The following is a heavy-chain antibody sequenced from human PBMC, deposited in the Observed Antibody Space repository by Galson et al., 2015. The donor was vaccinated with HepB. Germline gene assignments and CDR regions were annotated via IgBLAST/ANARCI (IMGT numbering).Heavy chain of an antibody. CDR3: ARRYCSGGSCGRYFDY. CDR2: IKQDGSEK. V-gene: IGHV3-7*03. CDR1: GLTFSSYW. Sequence: SLRLSCAASGLTFSSYWLSWVRQAPGKGLEWVADIKQDGSEKYYVDSVKGRFIISRDNAKNSLYLQMNFLRTEDTAVYYCARRYCSGGSCGRYFDYWGQGTLVTVSS. J-gene: IGHJ4*02. D-gene: IGHD2-15*01.